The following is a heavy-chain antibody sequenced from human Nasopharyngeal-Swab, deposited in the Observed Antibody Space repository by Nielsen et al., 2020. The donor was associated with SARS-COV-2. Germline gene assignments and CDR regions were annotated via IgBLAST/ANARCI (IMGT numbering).Heavy chain of an antibody. CDR1: GDSMRSDRYY. V-gene: IGHV4-31*03. J-gene: IGHJ4*02. CDR3: AREDRGYSYGSYFDY. Sequence: LRLSCSVSGDSMRSDRYYWSWIRQHPGKGLEWIGYIYYSGSTYYNPSLNSRLTISIDTSKNQFSLKLDSVTAADAAVYYCAREDRGYSYGSYFDYWGQGTLVSVSS. CDR2: IYYSGST. D-gene: IGHD5-18*01.